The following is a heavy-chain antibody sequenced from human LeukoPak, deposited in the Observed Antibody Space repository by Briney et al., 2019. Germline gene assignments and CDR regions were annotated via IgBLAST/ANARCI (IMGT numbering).Heavy chain of an antibody. J-gene: IGHJ4*02. V-gene: IGHV3-9*01. CDR1: GFTFDDYV. D-gene: IGHD4-23*01. CDR2: VSWNSGSI. Sequence: GRSLRLSCAASGFTFDDYVMNWVRQAPGKGLEWVSGVSWNSGSIGYADSVKGRFTISRDNAKNSLYLQMNSLRAEDTAVYYCATDRKVGTWDPRFDYWGQGALVTVSS. CDR3: ATDRKVGTWDPRFDY.